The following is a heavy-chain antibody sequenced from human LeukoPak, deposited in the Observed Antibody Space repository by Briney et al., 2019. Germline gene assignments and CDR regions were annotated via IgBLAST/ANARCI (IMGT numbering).Heavy chain of an antibody. D-gene: IGHD2-21*02. V-gene: IGHV1-2*02. J-gene: IGHJ4*02. CDR3: ARVAGGDWYYFDL. CDR1: GYTFTAYY. CDR2: INLYSGGT. Sequence: ASVKVSCKAFGYTFTAYYMHWVRQAPGQGLEWMEWINLYSGGTNYAQKFQGRVTMTRDTSISAAYMELDRLGSDDTAVYYCARVAGGDWYYFDLWGQGSLVTVSS.